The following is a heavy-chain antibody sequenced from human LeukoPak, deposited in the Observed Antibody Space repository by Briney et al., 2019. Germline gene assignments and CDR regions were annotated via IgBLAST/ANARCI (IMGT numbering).Heavy chain of an antibody. V-gene: IGHV1-2*02. CDR2: INPNSGGT. J-gene: IGHJ5*02. CDR1: GYTFTGYY. Sequence: ASVKVSCKASGYTFTGYYMHWVRQAPGQGLEWMGWINPNSGGTNYAQKFQGRVTMTRDTSISTAYMELRSLRSDDTAVYYCAREKIGYYDGSGRGWFDPWGQGTLVTVSS. D-gene: IGHD3-22*01. CDR3: AREKIGYYDGSGRGWFDP.